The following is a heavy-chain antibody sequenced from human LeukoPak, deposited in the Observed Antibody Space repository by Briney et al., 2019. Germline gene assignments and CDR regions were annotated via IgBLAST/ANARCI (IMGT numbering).Heavy chain of an antibody. V-gene: IGHV4-59*01. D-gene: IGHD1-26*01. Sequence: SETLSLTCTVSAASISSYYWSWIRQPPGKGLEWIGYIYYSGSTNYNPSLKSRVTISVDTSKNQFSLKLSSVTAADTAVYYCARVGVGATRANFDYWGQGTLVTVSS. CDR3: ARVGVGATRANFDY. CDR2: IYYSGST. J-gene: IGHJ4*02. CDR1: AASISSYY.